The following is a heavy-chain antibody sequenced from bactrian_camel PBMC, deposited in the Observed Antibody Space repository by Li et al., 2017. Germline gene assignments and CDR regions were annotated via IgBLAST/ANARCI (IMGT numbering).Heavy chain of an antibody. CDR3: AADVSIVADRDSGT. CDR2: INSGGVTT. V-gene: IGHV3S40*01. J-gene: IGHJ4*01. Sequence: VQLVESGGGSVQAGGTLRLSCPASGFTSFSSRDMSWVRQAPGKGLEWVSAINSGGVTTFYADSVKGRFTISRDNAKNTLYLQLNSLKTEDTALYFCAADVSIVADRDSGTGARGPRSPSP. CDR1: GFTSFSSRD. D-gene: IGHD2*01.